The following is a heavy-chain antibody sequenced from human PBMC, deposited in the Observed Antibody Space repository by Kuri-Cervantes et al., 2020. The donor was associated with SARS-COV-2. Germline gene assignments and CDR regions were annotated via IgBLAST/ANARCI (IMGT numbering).Heavy chain of an antibody. CDR3: ARDGVVVVPAAIGVGALPFVPALYYYYYMDV. J-gene: IGHJ6*03. CDR2: IYSGGGT. Sequence: GESLKISCAASGFTVSSNYMSWVRQAPGKGLEWVSVIYSGGGTYYADSVKGRFTISRDNSKNTLYLQMNSLRAEDTAVYYCARDGVVVVPAAIGVGALPFVPALYYYYYMDVWGKGTTVTVSS. D-gene: IGHD2-2*01. CDR1: GFTVSSNY. V-gene: IGHV3-53*01.